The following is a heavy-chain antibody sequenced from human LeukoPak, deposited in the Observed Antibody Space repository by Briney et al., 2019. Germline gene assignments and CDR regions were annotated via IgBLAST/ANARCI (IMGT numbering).Heavy chain of an antibody. CDR1: GGSINSYY. J-gene: IGHJ3*02. D-gene: IGHD3/OR15-3a*01. Sequence: TSETLSLTCTVSGGSINSYYWSWIRQPPGKGLEWIGYIHYSGSTNYNPSLKSRVTISVDTSKNQFSLQLNSVTPEDTAVYYCARERGPTYAFDIWGQGTMVTVSS. CDR2: IHYSGST. V-gene: IGHV4-59*12. CDR3: ARERGPTYAFDI.